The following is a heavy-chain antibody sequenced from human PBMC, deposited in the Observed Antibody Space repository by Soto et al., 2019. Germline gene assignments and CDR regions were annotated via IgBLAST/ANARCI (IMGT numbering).Heavy chain of an antibody. D-gene: IGHD2-2*01. V-gene: IGHV1-3*01. Sequence: ASVKVSCKTSGYSFTKYGLHWVRQAPGQRLEWMGWINPGNGDTKYSQKFQGRVTITRDTSASTAYMELSSLRSEDSAVFYCARTDCSSTSCYNYYYYGMDVWGQGTTVTVSS. CDR3: ARTDCSSTSCYNYYYYGMDV. CDR2: INPGNGDT. CDR1: GYSFTKYG. J-gene: IGHJ6*02.